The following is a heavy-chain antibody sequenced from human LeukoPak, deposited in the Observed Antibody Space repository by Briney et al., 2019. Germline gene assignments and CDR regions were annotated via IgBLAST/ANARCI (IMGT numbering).Heavy chain of an antibody. CDR2: IIPIFGTA. D-gene: IGHD3-10*01. Sequence: SVKVSCKASGGTFSSYAISWVRQAPGRGLEWMGGIIPIFGTANYAQKFQGRVTITTDESTSTAYMELSSLRSEDTAVYYCARGQTDYYGSGSFAGDYWGQGTLVTVSS. CDR3: ARGQTDYYGSGSFAGDY. V-gene: IGHV1-69*05. CDR1: GGTFSSYA. J-gene: IGHJ4*02.